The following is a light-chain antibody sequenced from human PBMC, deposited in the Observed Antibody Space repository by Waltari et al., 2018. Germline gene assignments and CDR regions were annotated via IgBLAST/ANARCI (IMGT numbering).Light chain of an antibody. CDR3: QQFNSYRFT. CDR1: QGISSA. CDR2: DVS. J-gene: IGKJ3*01. V-gene: IGKV1-13*02. Sequence: AIQLTQSPSSLSASVGDRVTITCRASQGISSALAWYQQKPGKAPKLLIYDVSSLESGVPSRFSGSGSGTDFTLTISSLQPEDFATYYCQQFNSYRFTFGPGTKVDIK.